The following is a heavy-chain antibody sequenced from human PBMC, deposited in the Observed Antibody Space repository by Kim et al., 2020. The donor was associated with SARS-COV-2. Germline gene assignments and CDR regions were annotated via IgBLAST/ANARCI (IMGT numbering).Heavy chain of an antibody. J-gene: IGHJ3*01. D-gene: IGHD6-19*01. Sequence: YYVDSRKGRFTISGDNAHNSLYLQVTGLRTDDTAMYYCARAVAGRIDAFDLWGPGTMVTVSS. CDR3: ARAVAGRIDAFDL. V-gene: IGHV3-7*04.